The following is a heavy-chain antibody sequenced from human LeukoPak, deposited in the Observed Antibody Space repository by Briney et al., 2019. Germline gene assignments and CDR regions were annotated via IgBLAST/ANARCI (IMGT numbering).Heavy chain of an antibody. CDR3: ARQVYNYGHLPYYFDY. J-gene: IGHJ4*02. D-gene: IGHD5-18*01. CDR1: GGSISSYY. V-gene: IGHV4-59*08. Sequence: PSETLSLTCTVSGGSISSYYWNWIRQPPGKGLEWIGYIYYIGRTNYNPSLKSRVTISVDTSKNQFSLKLKSVTAADTAVYYCARQVYNYGHLPYYFDYWGQGTLVTVSS. CDR2: IYYIGRT.